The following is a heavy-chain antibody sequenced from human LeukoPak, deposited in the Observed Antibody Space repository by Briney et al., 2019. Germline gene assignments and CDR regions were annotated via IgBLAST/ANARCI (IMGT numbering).Heavy chain of an antibody. CDR2: ISSSSSYI. Sequence: PGGSLRLSRAASGFTFSSYSMNWVRQAPGKGLEWVSSISSSSSYIYYADSVKGRFTISRDNAKNSLYLQMNSLRAEDTAVYYCARLSSGYYRPGDYWGQGTLVTVSS. J-gene: IGHJ4*02. D-gene: IGHD3-22*01. CDR3: ARLSSGYYRPGDY. CDR1: GFTFSSYS. V-gene: IGHV3-21*01.